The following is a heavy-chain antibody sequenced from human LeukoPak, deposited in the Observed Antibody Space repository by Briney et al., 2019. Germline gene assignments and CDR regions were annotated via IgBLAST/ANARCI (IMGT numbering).Heavy chain of an antibody. CDR2: IYDGGST. J-gene: IGHJ2*01. CDR3: ARDSHAAMGARCKWYFDL. Sequence: SETLSLTCTVSGGSISSSYWSWIRLPPGKGLQWIGYIYDGGSTNNNPSLKSRVVISVDTSTSHISLKLSSVTAADTAVYYCARDSHAAMGARCKWYFDLWGRGTLVTVSS. D-gene: IGHD5-18*01. V-gene: IGHV4-59*01. CDR1: GGSISSSY.